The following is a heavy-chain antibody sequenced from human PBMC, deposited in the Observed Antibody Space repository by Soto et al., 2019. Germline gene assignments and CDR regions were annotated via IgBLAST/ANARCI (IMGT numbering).Heavy chain of an antibody. CDR2: IKSSPDGGTT. J-gene: IGHJ6*02. CDR1: GGSVSSGSYY. V-gene: IGHV3-15*01. CDR3: MTDRVSFGDYVPSNYYYGMDI. Sequence: VQLQESGPGLVKPSETLSLTCTVSGGSVSSGSYYWSWIRQPPGKGLEWIGRIKSSPDGGTTDYAAPVKGRFTISRDDSKTALCLQMNSVKTEDTAVYYCMTDRVSFGDYVPSNYYYGMDIWGQGTTVTVSS. D-gene: IGHD4-17*01.